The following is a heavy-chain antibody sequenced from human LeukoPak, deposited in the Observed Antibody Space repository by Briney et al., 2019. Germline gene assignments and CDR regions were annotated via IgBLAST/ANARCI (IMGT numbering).Heavy chain of an antibody. D-gene: IGHD1-14*01. CDR3: ARHPGSAYYYYYYMDV. CDR2: IYPGDSDT. J-gene: IGHJ6*03. V-gene: IGHV5-51*01. CDR1: GYSFTSYW. Sequence: GESLKISCKGSGYSFTSYWIGWVRQMPGKGLEWMGIIYPGDSDTRYSPSFQGQVTISADKSISTAYLRWSSLKASDTAMYYCARHPGSAYYYYYYMDVWGKGTTVTVSS.